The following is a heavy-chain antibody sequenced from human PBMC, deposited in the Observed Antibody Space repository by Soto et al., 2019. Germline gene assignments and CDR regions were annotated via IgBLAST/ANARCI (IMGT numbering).Heavy chain of an antibody. V-gene: IGHV3-23*01. D-gene: IGHD6-19*01. CDR3: AKQTTPCSISVAAQYYFDY. J-gene: IGHJ4*01. CDR1: GFTFTNYA. CDR2: ISSRGSST. Sequence: PGGSLRLSCAASGFTFTNYAMGWVRQAPGKGLEWVSAISSRGSSTYYADSVKGRFTISRDNSQNTLYLQMNSLRAEDTAIYYCAKQTTPCSISVAAQYYFDYWGHGTLVTVSS.